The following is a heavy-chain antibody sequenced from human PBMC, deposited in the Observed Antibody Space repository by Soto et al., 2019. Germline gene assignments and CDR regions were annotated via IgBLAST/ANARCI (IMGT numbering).Heavy chain of an antibody. J-gene: IGHJ6*02. CDR1: GASISSLY. CDR2: IHYSGST. Sequence: SETLSLTCTISGASISSLYWSWVRQPPGRGLEWIGYIHYSGSTNYNPSLKSRVTILVDTSKNQFSLRLSSVTAADTAVYYCARGGWSMDVWGQGTTVTVSS. V-gene: IGHV4-59*11. CDR3: ARGGWSMDV. D-gene: IGHD2-15*01.